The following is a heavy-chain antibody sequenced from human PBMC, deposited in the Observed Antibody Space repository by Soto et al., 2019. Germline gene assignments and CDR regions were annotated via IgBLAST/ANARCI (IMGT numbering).Heavy chain of an antibody. D-gene: IGHD3-10*01. J-gene: IGHJ5*02. CDR2: LIGGHYGT. CDR1: GFTLQNYA. Sequence: LRLSCTASGFTLQNYAMAWVRQAPGKGLEWVSTLIGGHYGTAYSYSVKGRFTVSRDNSKNCLYLQMNSLGVEDTAMYFCAKGKSTGDIDWLDPSGQGSLVTVSS. CDR3: AKGKSTGDIDWLDP. V-gene: IGHV3-23*01.